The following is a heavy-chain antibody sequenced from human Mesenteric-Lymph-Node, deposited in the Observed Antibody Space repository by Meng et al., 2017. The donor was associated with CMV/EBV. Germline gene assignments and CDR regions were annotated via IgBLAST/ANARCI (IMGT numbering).Heavy chain of an antibody. CDR3: ARAPAAATYNWFDP. V-gene: IGHV1-8*01. J-gene: IGHJ5*02. CDR1: GYTFFSYG. Sequence: ASVKVSCKASGYTFFSYGISWVRQATGQGLEWMGWMNPNSGNTGYAQKFQGRVTMTRNTSISTAYMELSSLRSEDTAVYYCARAPAAATYNWFDPWGQGTLVTVSS. D-gene: IGHD2-15*01. CDR2: MNPNSGNT.